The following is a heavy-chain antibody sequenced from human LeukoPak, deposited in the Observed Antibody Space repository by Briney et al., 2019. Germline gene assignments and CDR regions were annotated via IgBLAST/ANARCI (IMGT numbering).Heavy chain of an antibody. V-gene: IGHV3-23*01. J-gene: IGHJ4*02. CDR1: GFTFSSYG. Sequence: GGSLRLSCAASGFTFSSYGMSWVRQAPGKGLEWVSAISGSGGSTYYADSVKGRFTISRDNSKNTLYLEMNSLRAEDTAVYYCARAWGGGSYSYYWGQGTLVTVSS. D-gene: IGHD1-26*01. CDR2: ISGSGGST. CDR3: ARAWGGGSYSYY.